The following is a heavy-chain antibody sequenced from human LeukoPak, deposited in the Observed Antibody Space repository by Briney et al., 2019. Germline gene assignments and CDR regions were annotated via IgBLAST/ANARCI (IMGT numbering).Heavy chain of an antibody. J-gene: IGHJ4*02. CDR1: GGSLNNNY. V-gene: IGHV4-59*08. CDR2: ISYSGST. D-gene: IGHD6-19*01. CDR3: ARHLSDRTTVAGEFDY. Sequence: SETLSLTCTVSGGSLNNNYWSWVRQPPGKGLEWIGYISYSGSTNYNPSLESRATISVASSRTQCSLKVNSVTAADTAVYFCARHLSDRTTVAGEFDYWGQGILVTVSP.